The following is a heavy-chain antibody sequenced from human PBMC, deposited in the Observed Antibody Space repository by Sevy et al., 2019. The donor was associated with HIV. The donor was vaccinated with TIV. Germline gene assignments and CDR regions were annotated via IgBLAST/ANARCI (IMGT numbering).Heavy chain of an antibody. CDR3: ARAVGLTTVLTVFDY. Sequence: ASVKVSCKASGYTFTGYYMHWVRQAPGQGLEWMGRINPNSGGTNYAQKFQGRVTMTRDTSISTAYMELSRLRSDDTAVYSCARAVGLTTVLTVFDYWGQGTLVTVSS. J-gene: IGHJ4*02. D-gene: IGHD4-17*01. CDR2: INPNSGGT. V-gene: IGHV1-2*06. CDR1: GYTFTGYY.